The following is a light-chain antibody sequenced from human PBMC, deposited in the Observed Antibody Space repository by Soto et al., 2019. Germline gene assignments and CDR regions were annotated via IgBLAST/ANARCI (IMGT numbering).Light chain of an antibody. J-gene: IGLJ1*01. V-gene: IGLV2-14*01. Sequence: QSALTQPASVSGSPGQSITISCTGTSSDVGRYNSVSWYQQHPGKAPKLIISEVSNRPSGVSNRFSGSKSGNTASLTISGLQAEDEADYYYSSYTGSSTPYVFGTGTKLTVL. CDR1: SSDVGRYNS. CDR3: SSYTGSSTPYV. CDR2: EVS.